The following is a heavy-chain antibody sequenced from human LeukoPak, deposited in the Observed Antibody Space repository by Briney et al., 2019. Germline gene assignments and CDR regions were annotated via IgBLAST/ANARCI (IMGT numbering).Heavy chain of an antibody. Sequence: ASVKVSCKASGYTFTSYGISWVRQAPGQGLEWMGWISAHNGNTKNAQKIQGRVTMTTDTSTSTAYMELRSLGSDDTAVYYCARVGSNDPPDYWGQGTLVTVSS. CDR3: ARVGSNDPPDY. D-gene: IGHD1-1*01. V-gene: IGHV1-18*01. J-gene: IGHJ4*02. CDR1: GYTFTSYG. CDR2: ISAHNGNT.